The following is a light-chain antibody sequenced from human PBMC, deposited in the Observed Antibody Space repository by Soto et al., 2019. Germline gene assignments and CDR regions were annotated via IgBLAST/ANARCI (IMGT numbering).Light chain of an antibody. J-gene: IGKJ5*01. Sequence: SISLSLTLLSAQTGAIVTISIRMSQSISSYLAWYQQKPGKAPTLMIYAEYSLQSGVPSRSSGSGSGTDFTLTISSLQPEDFATYYCQHADSFPLSTFGQ. CDR2: AEY. V-gene: IGKV1D-8*02. CDR3: QHADSFPLST. CDR1: QSISSY.